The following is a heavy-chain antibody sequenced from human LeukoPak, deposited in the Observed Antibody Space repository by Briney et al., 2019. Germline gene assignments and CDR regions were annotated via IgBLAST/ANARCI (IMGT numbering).Heavy chain of an antibody. CDR3: ARSDWFDP. CDR2: IKSDGGST. J-gene: IGHJ5*02. CDR1: GFTFSGQW. Sequence: TGGSLRLSCAASGFTFSGQWMHWVRQAPGKGLVWVSRIKSDGGSTYYADSVKGRFTISRDNAKNTLYLQMNSLRAEDTAVYYCARSDWFDPWGQGTLVTVSS. V-gene: IGHV3-74*01.